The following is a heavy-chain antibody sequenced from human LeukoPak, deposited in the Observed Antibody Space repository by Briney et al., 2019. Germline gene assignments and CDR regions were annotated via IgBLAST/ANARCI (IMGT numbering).Heavy chain of an antibody. CDR1: GGSISSYY. J-gene: IGHJ4*02. CDR3: ARCSTGYSSSWFDY. Sequence: SETLSLTCTVSGGSISSYYWSWIRQPAVKGLEWIGRIYTSGSTNYNPSLKSRVTMSVDTSKNQFSLKLSSVTAADTAVYYCARCSTGYSSSWFDYWGQGTLVTVSS. CDR2: IYTSGST. V-gene: IGHV4-4*07. D-gene: IGHD6-13*01.